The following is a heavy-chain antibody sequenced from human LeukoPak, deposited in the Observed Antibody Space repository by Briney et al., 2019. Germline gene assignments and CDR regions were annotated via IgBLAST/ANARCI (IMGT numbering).Heavy chain of an antibody. CDR3: AKDRISGATFLAGTMIVVVGSLDY. CDR2: ISYDGSNK. Sequence: GRSLRLSCAASGFTFSSYGMHWVRQAPGKGLEWVAVISYDGSNKYYAASVNGRFTISRDNSKNTLYLQMNSLRAEDTAVYYCAKDRISGATFLAGTMIVVVGSLDYWGQGTLVTVSS. V-gene: IGHV3-30*18. D-gene: IGHD3-22*01. J-gene: IGHJ4*02. CDR1: GFTFSSYG.